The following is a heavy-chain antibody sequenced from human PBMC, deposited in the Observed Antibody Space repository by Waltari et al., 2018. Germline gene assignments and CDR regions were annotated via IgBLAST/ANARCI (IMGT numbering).Heavy chain of an antibody. CDR3: ARVRDYYDSSVDY. V-gene: IGHV3-48*01. D-gene: IGHD3-22*01. J-gene: IGHJ4*02. CDR2: ISSSSSTI. Sequence: EVQLVESGGGLVQPGGSLSLSCAASGFTFSSYSMNWVRQAPGKGLEWVSYISSSSSTIYYADSVKGRFTISRDNAKNSLYLQMNSLRAEDTAVYYCARVRDYYDSSVDYWGQGTLVTVSS. CDR1: GFTFSSYS.